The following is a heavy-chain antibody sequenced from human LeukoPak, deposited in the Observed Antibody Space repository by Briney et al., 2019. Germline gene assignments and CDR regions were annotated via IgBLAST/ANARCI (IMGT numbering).Heavy chain of an antibody. Sequence: SEALSLTCTVSGGSISTYFWTWIRQPPGKRLEWIGYISNSGTTNYNPSLKSRVTISVDTSKNQFSLKVTSVTAADTAVYYCARGALTGPFYFDYWGQGTLVTVSS. V-gene: IGHV4-59*01. CDR2: ISNSGTT. CDR3: ARGALTGPFYFDY. J-gene: IGHJ4*02. CDR1: GGSISTYF. D-gene: IGHD3-9*01.